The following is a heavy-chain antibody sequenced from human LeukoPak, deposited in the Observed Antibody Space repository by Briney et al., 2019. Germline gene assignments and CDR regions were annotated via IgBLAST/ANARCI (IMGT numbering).Heavy chain of an antibody. Sequence: TGESLTLSCAASGFTFSNYWMSWIRQAPGKGLEWLANINQDGSEIYYVDSVKGRFTTSRDNGKNSLYLQINSLRADDTAVYYCARDQGSMIVVRTTKWFFDLWGSGTLVTVSS. CDR2: INQDGSEI. J-gene: IGHJ2*01. CDR1: GFTFSNYW. V-gene: IGHV3-7*01. CDR3: ARDQGSMIVVRTTKWFFDL. D-gene: IGHD3-22*01.